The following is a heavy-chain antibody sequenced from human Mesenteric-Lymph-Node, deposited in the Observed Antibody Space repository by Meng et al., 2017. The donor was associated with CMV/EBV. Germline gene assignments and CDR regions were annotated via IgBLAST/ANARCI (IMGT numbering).Heavy chain of an antibody. V-gene: IGHV3-23*01. J-gene: IGHJ4*02. CDR3: AKEGGYSSSWLTYYSDY. CDR2: INLGGGAT. D-gene: IGHD6-13*01. CDR1: GFTFSTYA. Sequence: GGSLRLSCAASGFTFSTYAMNWVRQAPGKGLEWVSVINLGGGATYYADSVKGRFSISRDNSKNTLYLQMNSLRAEDTAVYYCAKEGGYSSSWLTYYSDYWGQGTLVTVSS.